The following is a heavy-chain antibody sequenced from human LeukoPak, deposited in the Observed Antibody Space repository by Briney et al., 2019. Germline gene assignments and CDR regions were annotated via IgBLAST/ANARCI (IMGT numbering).Heavy chain of an antibody. CDR2: ISGSGGST. J-gene: IGHJ4*02. D-gene: IGHD3-10*01. CDR3: AKSGRAYGSGSYYNDY. Sequence: GGSLRLSCAASGFTFSGYAMSWVRQAPGKGLEWVSAISGSGGSTYYADSVKGRFTISRDNSKNTLYLQMNSLRAEDTAVYYCAKSGRAYGSGSYYNDYWSQGTLVTVSS. CDR1: GFTFSGYA. V-gene: IGHV3-23*01.